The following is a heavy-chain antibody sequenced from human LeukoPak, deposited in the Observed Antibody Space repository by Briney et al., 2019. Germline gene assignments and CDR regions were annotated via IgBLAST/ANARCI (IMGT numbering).Heavy chain of an antibody. Sequence: ASVKVSCKVSGYTLTELSMHWVRQAPGKGLEWMGGFDPEDGETIYAQKFQGRVTMTEDTSTDTAYMELSSLRSEDTAVYYCATTQLTYYGSGRYSYDYWGQGTLVTVSS. J-gene: IGHJ4*02. CDR1: GYTLTELS. V-gene: IGHV1-24*01. CDR3: ATTQLTYYGSGRYSYDY. CDR2: FDPEDGET. D-gene: IGHD3-10*01.